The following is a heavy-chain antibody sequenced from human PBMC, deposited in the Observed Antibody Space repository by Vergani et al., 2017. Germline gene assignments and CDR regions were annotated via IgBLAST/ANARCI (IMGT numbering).Heavy chain of an antibody. J-gene: IGHJ4*02. Sequence: EVHLVESGGGLVQPGGSLRLSCVGPGFMLDEYWLSWVRQAPGKGLEWGADMKEDGADKKYVDSVKGRFTSPRDNDKNSLFLQVNSLRAEDTAVYFCAREGHLVGPDLDYWGQGTLVTVSS. CDR3: AREGHLVGPDLDY. V-gene: IGHV3-7*01. CDR2: MKEDGADK. D-gene: IGHD1-26*01. CDR1: GFMLDEYW.